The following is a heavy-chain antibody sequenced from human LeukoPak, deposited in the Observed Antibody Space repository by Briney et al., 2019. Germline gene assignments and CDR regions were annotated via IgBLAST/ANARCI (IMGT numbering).Heavy chain of an antibody. V-gene: IGHV3-43*02. J-gene: IGHJ4*02. CDR1: GFSFDDFA. CDR3: AKEGGSSGWRNYDS. CDR2: ISGDGSDT. Sequence: GGSLRLSCAASGFSFDDFAMHWIRQVPGEGLEWVCLISGDGSDTWCSDSVQGRFTISRDNSKNSLYLQMNSLRSEDTALYYCAKEGGSSGWRNYDSWGQGTLVTVSS. D-gene: IGHD6-25*01.